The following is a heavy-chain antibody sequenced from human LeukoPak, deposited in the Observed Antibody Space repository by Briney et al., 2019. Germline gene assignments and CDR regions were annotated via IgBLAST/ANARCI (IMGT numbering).Heavy chain of an antibody. J-gene: IGHJ4*02. V-gene: IGHV6-1*01. CDR2: TYYRSTWYN. D-gene: IGHD6-19*01. Sequence: SQTLSLTCAISGDSVSSNSVTWNWIRQSPSRGLEWLGRTYYRSTWYNDYAVSVRGRITVNPDTSKNQFSLHLNSVTPEDTAVYYCARGGIARQWLVNWGQGTLVTVSS. CDR1: GDSVSSNSVT. CDR3: ARGGIARQWLVN.